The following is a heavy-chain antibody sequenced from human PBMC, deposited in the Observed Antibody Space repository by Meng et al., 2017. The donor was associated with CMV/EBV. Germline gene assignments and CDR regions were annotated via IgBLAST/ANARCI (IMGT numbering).Heavy chain of an antibody. Sequence: GESLKISCAASGFTFSNAWMSWVHQAPGKGLEWVGRIKSKTDGGTTDYAAPVKGRFTISRDDSKNTLYLQMNSLKTEDTAVYYCTTGLTMVRGVITYYYYYGMDVWGQGITVTVSS. J-gene: IGHJ6*02. V-gene: IGHV3-15*01. CDR2: IKSKTDGGTT. CDR3: TTGLTMVRGVITYYYYYGMDV. D-gene: IGHD3-10*01. CDR1: GFTFSNAW.